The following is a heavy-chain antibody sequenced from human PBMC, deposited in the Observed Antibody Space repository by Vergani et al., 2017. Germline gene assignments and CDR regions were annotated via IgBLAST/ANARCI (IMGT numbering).Heavy chain of an antibody. Sequence: EVQLLESGGGLVQPGGSLRLSCAASGFTFSSYAMSWVRQAPGKGLEWVSAISGSGGSTYYADSVKGRFTISRDNSKNTLYLQMNSLRAEDTAVYYCAKAGIAGRSRVEYFDYWGQGTLVTVSS. CDR3: AKAGIAGRSRVEYFDY. J-gene: IGHJ4*02. V-gene: IGHV3-23*01. CDR1: GFTFSSYA. D-gene: IGHD6-13*01. CDR2: ISGSGGST.